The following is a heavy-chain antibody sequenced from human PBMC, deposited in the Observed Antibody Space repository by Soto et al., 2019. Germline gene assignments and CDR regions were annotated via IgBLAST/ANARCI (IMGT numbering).Heavy chain of an antibody. Sequence: QVQLVESGGGVVQPGRSLRLSCAASGFTFSSYGMHWVRQAPGKGLEWVAVISYDGSNKYYADSVKGRFTISRDNSKNTLYLQMNSLRAEDTAVYYCAKLPLVVVVAATLHAFDIWGQGTMVTVSS. CDR2: ISYDGSNK. J-gene: IGHJ3*02. CDR1: GFTFSSYG. D-gene: IGHD2-15*01. CDR3: AKLPLVVVVAATLHAFDI. V-gene: IGHV3-30*18.